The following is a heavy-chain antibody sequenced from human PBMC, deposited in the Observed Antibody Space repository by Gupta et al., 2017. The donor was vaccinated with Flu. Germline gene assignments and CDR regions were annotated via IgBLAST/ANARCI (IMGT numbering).Heavy chain of an antibody. Sequence: EVQLVESGGGLVKPGGSLRLSCAASGSTSSNAWMSWVRQAPGKGLEWVGRIKSKTDGGTTDYAAPVKGRFTISRDDSKNTLYLQMNSLKTEDTAVYYCTTGTWIQLWLGYGMDVWGQGTTVTVSS. CDR1: GSTSSNAW. CDR2: IKSKTDGGTT. J-gene: IGHJ6*02. D-gene: IGHD5-18*01. V-gene: IGHV3-15*01. CDR3: TTGTWIQLWLGYGMDV.